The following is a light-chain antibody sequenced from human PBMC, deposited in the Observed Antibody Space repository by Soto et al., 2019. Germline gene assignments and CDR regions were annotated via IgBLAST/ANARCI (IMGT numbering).Light chain of an antibody. J-gene: IGKJ4*01. CDR1: QSITTF. CDR2: AAS. CDR3: QQSYSIPALT. Sequence: DIQLTQSPSSLSASVGDRVTITCRAGQSITTFLNWFQQKPGKAPKLLIYAASSLQSGVPSRFSGSGSGTDFTLTISSLQPEDFATYYCQQSYSIPALTFGGGTKVEIK. V-gene: IGKV1-39*01.